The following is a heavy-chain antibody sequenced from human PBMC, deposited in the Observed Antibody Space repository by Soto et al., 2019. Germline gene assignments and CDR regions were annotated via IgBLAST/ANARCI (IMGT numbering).Heavy chain of an antibody. CDR2: IYYSGST. CDR1: GGSISSYY. V-gene: IGHV4-59*01. J-gene: IGHJ6*02. CDR3: ARDNDYYYGMDV. D-gene: IGHD2-8*01. Sequence: SETLSLTCTVSGGSISSYYWSWIRQPPGKGLEWIGYIYYSGSTNYNPSLKSRVTISVDTSKNQFSLKLSSVTAADTAVYYCARDNDYYYGMDVWGQGTTVTVSS.